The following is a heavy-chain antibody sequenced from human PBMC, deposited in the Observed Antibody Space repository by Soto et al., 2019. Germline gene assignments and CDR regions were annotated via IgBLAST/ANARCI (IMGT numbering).Heavy chain of an antibody. CDR3: ARGKALRLGELSLFMPSRPHYYYYFGMDV. D-gene: IGHD3-16*02. CDR2: IIPIFGTA. Sequence: GASVKVSCKASGGTFSSYAISWVRQAPGQGLEWMGGIIPIFGTANYAQKFQGRVTITADESTSTAYMELSSLRSEDTAVYYCARGKALRLGELSLFMPSRPHYYYYFGMDVWGQGTTVTVSS. J-gene: IGHJ6*02. CDR1: GGTFSSYA. V-gene: IGHV1-69*13.